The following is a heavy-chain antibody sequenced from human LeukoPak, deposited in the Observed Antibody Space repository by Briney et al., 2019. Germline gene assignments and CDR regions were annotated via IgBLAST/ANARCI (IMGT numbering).Heavy chain of an antibody. CDR2: INHSGST. D-gene: IGHD6-13*01. CDR1: GGSFSGYY. Sequence: PSETLSLTCAVYGGSFSGYYWSWIRQPPGEGLEWIGEINHSGSTNYNPSLKSRVAISVDTSKNQFSLKLSSVTAADTAVYYCARDSGSWYNWFDPWGQGTLVTVSS. V-gene: IGHV4-34*01. J-gene: IGHJ5*02. CDR3: ARDSGSWYNWFDP.